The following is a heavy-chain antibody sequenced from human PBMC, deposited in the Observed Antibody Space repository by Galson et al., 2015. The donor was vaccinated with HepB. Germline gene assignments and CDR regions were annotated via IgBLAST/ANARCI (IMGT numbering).Heavy chain of an antibody. D-gene: IGHD6-19*01. J-gene: IGHJ3*02. CDR1: GGTFSSYA. V-gene: IGHV1-69*13. CDR2: IIPIFGTA. CDR3: ARDKERQWQRNDAFDI. Sequence: SVKVSCKASGGTFSSYAISWVRQAPGQGLEWMGGIIPIFGTANYAQKFQGRVTIPADESTSTAYMELSSLRSEDTAVYYCARDKERQWQRNDAFDIWGQGTMVTVSS.